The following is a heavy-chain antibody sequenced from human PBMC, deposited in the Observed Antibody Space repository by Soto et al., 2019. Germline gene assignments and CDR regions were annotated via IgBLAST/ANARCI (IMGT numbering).Heavy chain of an antibody. CDR3: ARGLSSYSGSGSRGPDHAFDI. CDR1: GVSFSGYY. D-gene: IGHD3-10*01. CDR2: INHSGST. V-gene: IGHV4-34*01. Sequence: PSETLSLTWAVWGVSFSGYYWSWIRKPPGKGLEWIGEINHSGSTNYNPSLKSRVTISVDTSKNQFSLKLSSVSAADTAVYYCARGLSSYSGSGSRGPDHAFDIWGQRTMVTASS. J-gene: IGHJ3*02.